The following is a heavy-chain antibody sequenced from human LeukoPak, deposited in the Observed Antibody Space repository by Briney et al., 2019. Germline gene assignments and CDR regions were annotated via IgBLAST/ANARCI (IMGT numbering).Heavy chain of an antibody. J-gene: IGHJ5*02. Sequence: SETLSLTCAVYGGPFSGYYWSWIRQPPGKGLEWIGEINHSGSTNYNPSLKSRVTISVDTSKNQFSLKLSSVTAADTAVYYCARGPTAYCGGDCCRSRNWFDPWGQGTLVTVSS. V-gene: IGHV4-34*01. CDR3: ARGPTAYCGGDCCRSRNWFDP. D-gene: IGHD2-21*02. CDR2: INHSGST. CDR1: GGPFSGYY.